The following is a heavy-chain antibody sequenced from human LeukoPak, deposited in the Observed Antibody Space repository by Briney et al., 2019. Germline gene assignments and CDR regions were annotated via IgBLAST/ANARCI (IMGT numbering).Heavy chain of an antibody. CDR1: GYSFADFW. V-gene: IGHV5-10-1*01. D-gene: IGHD6-19*01. J-gene: IGHJ5*02. CDR3: AQGGYSSDWYYYFDP. CDR2: IDPEDSYT. Sequence: GESLKISCEASGYSFADFWISWVRQMPGRGLEWMGRIDPEDSYTNYNPSFEGHVTISADKSINTAYLQLRSLKASDTAMYYCAQGGYSSDWYYYFDPWGQGTLVTVSS.